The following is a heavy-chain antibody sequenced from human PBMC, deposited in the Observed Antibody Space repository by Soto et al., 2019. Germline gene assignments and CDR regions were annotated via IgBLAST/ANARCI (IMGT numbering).Heavy chain of an antibody. CDR2: IYYSGST. CDR1: GGSISSYY. Sequence: SETLSLTCTVSGGSISSYYWSWIRQPPGKGLEWIGYIYYSGSTNYNPSLKSRVTISVDTSKNQFSLKLSSVTAADTAVYYCARGLGTYDFWSGYRTVYNWFDPCGQGTLVTVSS. D-gene: IGHD3-3*01. J-gene: IGHJ5*02. V-gene: IGHV4-59*01. CDR3: ARGLGTYDFWSGYRTVYNWFDP.